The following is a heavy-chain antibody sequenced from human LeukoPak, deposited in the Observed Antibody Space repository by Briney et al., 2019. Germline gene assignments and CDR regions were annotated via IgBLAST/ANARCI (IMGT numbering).Heavy chain of an antibody. CDR2: INHSGST. J-gene: IGHJ4*02. CDR3: ARGRSGSYYRVFDY. V-gene: IGHV4-34*01. Sequence: SEILSLTCAVYGGSFSGYYWSWIRQPPGKGLEWIGEINHSGSTNYNPSLKSRVTISVDTSKNQFSLKLSSVTAADTAVYYCARGRSGSYYRVFDYWGQGTLVTVSS. CDR1: GGSFSGYY. D-gene: IGHD3-10*01.